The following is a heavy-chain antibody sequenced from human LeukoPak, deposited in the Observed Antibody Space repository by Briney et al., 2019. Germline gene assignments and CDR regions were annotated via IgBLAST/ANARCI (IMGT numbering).Heavy chain of an antibody. CDR2: IYDSGST. J-gene: IGHJ4*02. CDR1: GGSIRSSYYY. D-gene: IGHD6-13*01. V-gene: IGHV4-39*01. CDR3: ARSDTSKYSSSWYYFDY. Sequence: SETLSLTCTVSGGSIRSSYYYWGWIRQPPGKGLEWIGSIYDSGSTYYNPSLKSRVTISVDTSKNQFSLKLNSVTAADTAVYYCARSDTSKYSSSWYYFDYWGQGTLVTVSS.